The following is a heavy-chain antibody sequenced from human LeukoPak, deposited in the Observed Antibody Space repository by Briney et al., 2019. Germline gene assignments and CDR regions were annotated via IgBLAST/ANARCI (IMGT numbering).Heavy chain of an antibody. D-gene: IGHD3-10*01. Sequence: PSETLSLTCTVSGGSISSYYWSWIRQPPGKGLEWIGYIHYSGSTNYNPSLKSRVTISVDTSKNQFSLKLSSVTAADTAVYYCARDPFGESSYWGRGTLVTVSS. CDR1: GGSISSYY. CDR2: IHYSGST. V-gene: IGHV4-59*01. J-gene: IGHJ4*02. CDR3: ARDPFGESSY.